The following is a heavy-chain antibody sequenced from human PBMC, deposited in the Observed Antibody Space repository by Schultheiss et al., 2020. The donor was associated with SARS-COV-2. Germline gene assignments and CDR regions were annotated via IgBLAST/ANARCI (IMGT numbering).Heavy chain of an antibody. Sequence: GGSLRLSCAASGFTFSDYYMSWIRQAPGKGLEWVSYISSSGSTIYYADSVKGRFTISRDNAKNSLYLQMNSLRAEDTAVYYCARDRRSYYDSSGFNERGYWGQGTLVTVSS. CDR1: GFTFSDYY. J-gene: IGHJ4*02. V-gene: IGHV3-11*04. D-gene: IGHD3-22*01. CDR2: ISSSGSTI. CDR3: ARDRRSYYDSSGFNERGY.